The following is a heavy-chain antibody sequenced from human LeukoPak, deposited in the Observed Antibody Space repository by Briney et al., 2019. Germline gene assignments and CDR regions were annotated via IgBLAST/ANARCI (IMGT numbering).Heavy chain of an antibody. CDR3: ARDQYSYAHAAH. J-gene: IGHJ4*02. V-gene: IGHV3-30-3*01. CDR2: ISYDGSNK. CDR1: GFTFSSYA. D-gene: IGHD5-18*01. Sequence: GGSLRLSCAASGFTFSSYAMHWVRQAPGKELEWVAVISYDGSNKYYADSVKGRFTISRDNSKNTLYLQMNSLRAEDTAVYYCARDQYSYAHAAHWGQGTLVTVSS.